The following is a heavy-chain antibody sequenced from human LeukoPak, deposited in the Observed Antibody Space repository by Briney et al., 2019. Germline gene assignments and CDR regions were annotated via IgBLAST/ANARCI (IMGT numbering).Heavy chain of an antibody. V-gene: IGHV4-4*07. J-gene: IGHJ5*02. D-gene: IGHD1-26*01. CDR3: ARDVKWELVRWFDP. CDR1: GGSISSYY. CDR2: IYTSGST. Sequence: SETLSLTCTVSGGSISSYYWSWIRQPAGKGLEWIGRIYTSGSTNYNPSLKSRVTMSVDTSKNQFSLKLSSATAADTAVYYCARDVKWELVRWFDPWGQGTLVTVSS.